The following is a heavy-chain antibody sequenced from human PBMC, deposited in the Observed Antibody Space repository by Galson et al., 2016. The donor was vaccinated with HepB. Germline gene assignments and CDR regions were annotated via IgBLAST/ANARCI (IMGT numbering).Heavy chain of an antibody. V-gene: IGHV3-23*01. J-gene: IGHJ6*02. D-gene: IGHD3-22*01. CDR3: ARVRAGGDSKFNINWLPHLYYFYAMDV. CDR2: LSGSSSRP. CDR1: GFTFSTFA. Sequence: SLRLSCAASGFTFSTFAMSWVRQAPGKGLEWVSVLSGSSSRPYYADSVKGRFTISRDNSKNTLYLQMNRLRGEDSALYYCARVRAGGDSKFNINWLPHLYYFYAMDVWGQGTTVTVSS.